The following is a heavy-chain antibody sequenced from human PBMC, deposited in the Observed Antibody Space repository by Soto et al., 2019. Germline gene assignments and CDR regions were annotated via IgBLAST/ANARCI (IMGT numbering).Heavy chain of an antibody. V-gene: IGHV1-3*01. CDR3: ARDGGIVGATPLDY. CDR1: GYTFTSYA. Sequence: QVQLVQSGAEVKKPGASVKVSCKASGYTFTSYAMHWVRQAPGQRLEWMGWINAGNGNTKYSQKFHGRVTITRDTSASTAYMELSSLRSEDTAVYYCARDGGIVGATPLDYWGQGTLVTVSS. D-gene: IGHD1-26*01. CDR2: INAGNGNT. J-gene: IGHJ4*02.